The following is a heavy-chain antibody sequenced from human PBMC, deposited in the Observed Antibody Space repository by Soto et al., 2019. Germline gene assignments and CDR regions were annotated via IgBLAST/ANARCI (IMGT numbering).Heavy chain of an antibody. V-gene: IGHV1-46*01. CDR3: ARDYLSSKSSLSYFDY. D-gene: IGHD2-2*01. J-gene: IGHJ4*02. Sequence: QVLLVQSGAEVTRPGASLKVSCKASGYNFISHCIHWVRQAPGQGLEWMGFINPSGGSTTHAQNFQGRLSMTRDTSTSTVYMELSGLRSEDAAVYYCARDYLSSKSSLSYFDYWGQGTLVTVSS. CDR2: INPSGGST. CDR1: GYNFISHC.